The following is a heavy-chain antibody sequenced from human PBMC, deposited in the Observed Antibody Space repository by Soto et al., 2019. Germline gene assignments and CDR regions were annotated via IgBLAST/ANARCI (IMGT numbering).Heavy chain of an antibody. D-gene: IGHD6-6*01. Sequence: GALVKVSCKASGYTFTSYAMHWVRQAPGQRLEWMGWINAGNGNTKYSQKFQGRVTITRDTSASTAYMELSSLRSEDTAVYYCARFIEYSSSSRFDYWGQGTLVTVSS. V-gene: IGHV1-3*01. J-gene: IGHJ4*02. CDR3: ARFIEYSSSSRFDY. CDR1: GYTFTSYA. CDR2: INAGNGNT.